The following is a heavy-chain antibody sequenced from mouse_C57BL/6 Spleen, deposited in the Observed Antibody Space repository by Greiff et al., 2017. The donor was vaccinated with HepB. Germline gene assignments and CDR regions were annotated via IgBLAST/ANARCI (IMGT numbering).Heavy chain of an antibody. CDR1: GYAFSSSW. CDR2: IYPGDGDT. V-gene: IGHV1-82*01. J-gene: IGHJ3*01. D-gene: IGHD2-5*01. Sequence: VHLVESGPELVKPGASVKISCKASGYAFSSSWMNWVKQRPGKGLEWIGRIYPGDGDTNYNGKFKGKATLTADKSSSTAYMQLSSLTSEDSAVYFCARSYYSNYSYWGQGTLVTVSA. CDR3: ARSYYSNYSY.